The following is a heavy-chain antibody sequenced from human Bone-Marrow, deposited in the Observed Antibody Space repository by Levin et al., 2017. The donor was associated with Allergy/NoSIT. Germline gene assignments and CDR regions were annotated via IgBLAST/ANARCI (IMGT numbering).Heavy chain of an antibody. D-gene: IGHD4-17*01. CDR3: ARAATLTVLYSYYYAMDV. CDR2: IYSGGST. J-gene: IGHJ6*02. V-gene: IGHV3-66*01. CDR1: GFTVSTNY. Sequence: GGSLRLSCAASGFTVSTNYMHWVRQAPGKGLEWVSTIYSGGSTYYADSVKGRFTISRDSSKNTLYLQVNSLRAEDTAVYYCARAATLTVLYSYYYAMDVWGQGTTVTVSS.